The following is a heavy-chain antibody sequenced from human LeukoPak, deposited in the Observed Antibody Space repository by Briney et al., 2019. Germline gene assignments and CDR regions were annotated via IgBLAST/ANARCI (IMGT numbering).Heavy chain of an antibody. D-gene: IGHD3-22*01. J-gene: IGHJ1*01. Sequence: GASLKVSCKASGYTFTGYYMHWGRQAPGQGLEWRGWINPNSGGTNYAQKFQGRVTMTRDTSISTAYMELSRLRSDDTAVYYCARDGVGYYDSSGYYYFQHWGQGTLVTVSS. CDR1: GYTFTGYY. CDR3: ARDGVGYYDSSGYYYFQH. V-gene: IGHV1-2*02. CDR2: INPNSGGT.